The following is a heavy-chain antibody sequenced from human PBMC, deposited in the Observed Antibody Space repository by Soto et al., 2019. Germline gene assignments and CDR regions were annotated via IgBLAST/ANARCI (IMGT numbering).Heavy chain of an antibody. V-gene: IGHV1-18*01. CDR1: GYTFTSYG. Sequence: ASVKVSCKASGYTFTSYGISWVRQAPGQGLEWMGWISAYNGNRNYAQKVQGRFTISRDISKNTLYLQMSTLRPEDTAVYYCVKARGRWLQSAFDYWGQGTLVTVSS. D-gene: IGHD4-4*01. CDR2: ISAYNGNR. J-gene: IGHJ4*02. CDR3: VKARGRWLQSAFDY.